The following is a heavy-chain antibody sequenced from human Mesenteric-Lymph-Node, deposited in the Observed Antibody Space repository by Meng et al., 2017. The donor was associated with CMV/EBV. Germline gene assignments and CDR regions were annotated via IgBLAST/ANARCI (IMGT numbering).Heavy chain of an antibody. Sequence: SGFTFGSYALSGVRQAPVKGLEWVSAISGSSGSTYYAGSVKGRFTISRDNSKNTLYLQMNSLRAEDTAVYYCAKEGTYYYDSSGYYHYWGQGTLVTVSS. CDR3: AKEGTYYYDSSGYYHY. D-gene: IGHD3-22*01. V-gene: IGHV3-23*01. J-gene: IGHJ4*02. CDR1: GFTFGSYA. CDR2: ISGSSGST.